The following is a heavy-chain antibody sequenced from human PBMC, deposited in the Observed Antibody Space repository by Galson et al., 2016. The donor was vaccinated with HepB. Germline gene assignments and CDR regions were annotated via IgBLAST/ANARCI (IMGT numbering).Heavy chain of an antibody. CDR3: TRQSDYDSSGYYYVSRHEYFQR. CDR1: GGSISSSRYY. Sequence: ETLSLTCNVSGGSISSSRYYWGWIRQPPGKGLEWIGSIYYSGSTYYTPSLKSRVTISVDTPKNQFSLNLSSVTAADTAVYYCTRQSDYDSSGYYYVSRHEYFQRWGQGTLVTVSS. CDR2: IYYSGST. D-gene: IGHD3-22*01. V-gene: IGHV4-39*01. J-gene: IGHJ1*01.